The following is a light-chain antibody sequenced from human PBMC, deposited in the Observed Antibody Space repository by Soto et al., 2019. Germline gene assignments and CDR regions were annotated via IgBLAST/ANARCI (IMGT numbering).Light chain of an antibody. CDR2: GAS. J-gene: IGKJ1*01. CDR3: QQYGTSRT. CDR1: QIVSSS. V-gene: IGKV3-20*01. Sequence: VLTQSQGTLSLTPGGRATLSCPGQQIVSSSLAWYQQRPGQSPRPLISGASMRASGVSARFSGSGSGTDFTLTISRLEPEDFAVYYCQQYGTSRTFGQGTKVDIK.